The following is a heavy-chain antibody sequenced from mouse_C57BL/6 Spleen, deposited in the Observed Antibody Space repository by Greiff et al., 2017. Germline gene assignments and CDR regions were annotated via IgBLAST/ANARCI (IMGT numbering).Heavy chain of an antibody. D-gene: IGHD1-1*01. CDR1: GYTFTSYT. CDR2: INPSSGYT. Sequence: VQLQQSGAELARPGASVKMSCKASGYTFTSYTMHWVKQRPGQGLEWIGYINPSSGYTKYNQKFKDKATLTADKSSSTAYMQLSSLTSEDSAVXYCAPGRVTAVVDYAMDYWGQGTSVTVSS. J-gene: IGHJ4*01. CDR3: APGRVTAVVDYAMDY. V-gene: IGHV1-4*01.